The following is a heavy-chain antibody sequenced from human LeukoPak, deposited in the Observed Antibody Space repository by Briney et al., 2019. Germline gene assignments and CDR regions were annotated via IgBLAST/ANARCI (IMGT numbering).Heavy chain of an antibody. CDR3: AKDQVSSGWYDYFQH. Sequence: GGSLRLSCAASGFTFSSYAMSWVRQAPGKGLEWVSAISGSGGSTYYADSVKGRFTISRDNSKNTLYLQMNSLRAEDTAVYYCAKDQVSSGWYDYFQHWGQGTLVTVSS. D-gene: IGHD6-19*01. V-gene: IGHV3-23*01. CDR2: ISGSGGST. J-gene: IGHJ1*01. CDR1: GFTFSSYA.